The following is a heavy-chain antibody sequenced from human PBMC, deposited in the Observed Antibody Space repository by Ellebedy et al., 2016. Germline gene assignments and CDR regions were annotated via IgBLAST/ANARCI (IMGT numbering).Heavy chain of an antibody. CDR3: VKERYGVQFVLGS. CDR2: INWYGSIT. J-gene: IGHJ5*02. CDR1: GFNFDGFS. Sequence: GGSLRLXXAASGFNFDGFSMHWARQAPGKGLAWVSLINWYGSITYYADSVKGRFTISRDNSRNSLYLQMNSLRPEDTALYYCVKERYGVQFVLGSWGQGTLVTVAS. V-gene: IGHV3-43*01. D-gene: IGHD6-6*01.